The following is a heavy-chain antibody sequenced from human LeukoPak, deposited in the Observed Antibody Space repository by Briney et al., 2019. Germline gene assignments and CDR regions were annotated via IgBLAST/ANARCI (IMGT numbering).Heavy chain of an antibody. J-gene: IGHJ4*02. V-gene: IGHV4-59*01. CDR2: IYYSGTT. D-gene: IGHD6-13*01. CDR1: GGSISSYY. CDR3: ARGVYIAAAQYGY. Sequence: TSETLSLTCTVSGGSISSYYWSWIRQPPGKGLEWIGYIYYSGTTNYNPSLKSRVTIPVDTSKNQFSLKLSSVTAADTAVYYCARGVYIAAAQYGYWGQGTLVTVSS.